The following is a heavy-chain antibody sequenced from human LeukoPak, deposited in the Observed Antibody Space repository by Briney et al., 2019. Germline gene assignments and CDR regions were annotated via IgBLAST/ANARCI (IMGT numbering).Heavy chain of an antibody. CDR2: IYYSGST. V-gene: IGHV4-39*07. Sequence: SETLSLTCTVSGGSISSSSYYWGWIRQPPGKGLEWIGSIYYSGSTYYNPSLKSRVTISVDTSKNQFSLKLSSVTAADTAVYYCARGDVDTAMVDYWGQGTLVTVSS. CDR3: ARGDVDTAMVDY. CDR1: GGSISSSSYY. D-gene: IGHD5-18*01. J-gene: IGHJ4*02.